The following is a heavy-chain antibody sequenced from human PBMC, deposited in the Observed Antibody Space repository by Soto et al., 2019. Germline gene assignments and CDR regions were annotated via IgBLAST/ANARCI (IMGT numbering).Heavy chain of an antibody. D-gene: IGHD2-15*01. J-gene: IGHJ4*02. Sequence: SETLSLTCTVSGGSISSYYWSWIRHPPGKGLEWIGYIYYSGSTNYNPSLKSRVTISVDTSKNQFSLKLSSVTAADTAVYYFARGSGNNPGGHDYWGQGTLVIVSS. V-gene: IGHV4-59*01. CDR2: IYYSGST. CDR1: GGSISSYY. CDR3: ARGSGNNPGGHDY.